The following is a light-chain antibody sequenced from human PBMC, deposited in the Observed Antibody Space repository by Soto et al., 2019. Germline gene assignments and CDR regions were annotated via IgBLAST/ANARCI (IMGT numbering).Light chain of an antibody. CDR3: CSYAGSYTFYV. Sequence: QSALTQPASVSGSPGQSITISCTGTSSDVGSYDLVSWYQHHPGKAPKLMIYEVSKRPSGVPDRFSGSKSGNTASLTISGLQAEDEADYYCCSYAGSYTFYVFGTGTKVTVL. CDR1: SSDVGSYDL. J-gene: IGLJ1*01. V-gene: IGLV2-23*02. CDR2: EVS.